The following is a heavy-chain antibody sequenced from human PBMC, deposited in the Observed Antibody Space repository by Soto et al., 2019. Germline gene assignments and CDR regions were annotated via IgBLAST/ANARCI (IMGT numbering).Heavy chain of an antibody. Sequence: SETLFLTCAVSGGSISSSNWWSWVRQPPGKGLEWIGEIYHSGSTNYNPSLKSRVTISVDTSKNQFSLKLSSVTAADTAVYYCARATVLRYYDFWSGYHNYYYGMDVWGQGTTVTVSS. V-gene: IGHV4-4*02. CDR1: GGSISSSNW. CDR3: ARATVLRYYDFWSGYHNYYYGMDV. CDR2: IYHSGST. J-gene: IGHJ6*02. D-gene: IGHD3-3*01.